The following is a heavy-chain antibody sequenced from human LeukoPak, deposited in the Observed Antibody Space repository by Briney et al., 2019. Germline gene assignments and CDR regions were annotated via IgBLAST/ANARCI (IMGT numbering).Heavy chain of an antibody. V-gene: IGHV3-48*03. D-gene: IGHD2-15*01. CDR1: GFTFSSYE. J-gene: IGHJ4*02. CDR3: ARGRAARPLSDC. CDR2: ISSSGSTI. Sequence: GGSLRLSCAASGFTFSSYEMNWVRQAPGKGLEWVSYISSSGSTIYYADSVKGRFTISRDNAKNSLFLQMNSLRAEDTAIYYCARGRAARPLSDCWGQGTLVTVSS.